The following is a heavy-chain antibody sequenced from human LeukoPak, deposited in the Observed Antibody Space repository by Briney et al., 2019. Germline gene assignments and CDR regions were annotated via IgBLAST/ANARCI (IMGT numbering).Heavy chain of an antibody. CDR1: GFTFSSYW. J-gene: IGHJ3*02. CDR2: IKQDGSKK. V-gene: IGHV3-7*04. Sequence: GGSLRVSCAASGFTFSSYWMSWVRQAPGKGLEWVANIKQDGSKKYYVGSVKGRFTISRDNAKNSLYLQMNSLRAEDTAVYYCARDSSGYYYPDAFDIWGQGTMVTVSS. D-gene: IGHD3-22*01. CDR3: ARDSSGYYYPDAFDI.